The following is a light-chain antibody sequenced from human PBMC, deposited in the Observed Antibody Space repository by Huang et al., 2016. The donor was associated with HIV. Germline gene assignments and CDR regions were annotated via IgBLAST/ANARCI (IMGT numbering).Light chain of an antibody. CDR1: QSVSSN. V-gene: IGKV3-15*01. Sequence: EIVMTQSPATLSVSPGERANLSCRASQSVSSNLAWSQHKPGQAPRLLIYGASTRATGIPARFSGSGSGTEFTLTISSLQSEDFAVYYCQQYYNWPYTFGQGTKLEIK. CDR2: GAS. CDR3: QQYYNWPYT. J-gene: IGKJ2*01.